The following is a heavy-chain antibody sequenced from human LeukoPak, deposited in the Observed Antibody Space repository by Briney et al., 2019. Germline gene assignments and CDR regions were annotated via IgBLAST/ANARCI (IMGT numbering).Heavy chain of an antibody. D-gene: IGHD6-13*01. CDR1: GFSFSSYW. CDR2: ITSAGIST. CDR3: GRDIATAVDY. V-gene: IGHV3-74*01. Sequence: GGSLRLSCTASGFSFSSYWMHWVRQAPGKGLVWVSRITSAGISTNYADSVKGRFTISRDNAKNTLYLQMNSLRAEDTAIYYCGRDIATAVDYWGLGTLVTVSS. J-gene: IGHJ4*02.